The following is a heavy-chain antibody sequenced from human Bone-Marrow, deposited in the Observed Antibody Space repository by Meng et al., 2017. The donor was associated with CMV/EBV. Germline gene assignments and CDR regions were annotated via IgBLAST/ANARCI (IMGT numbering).Heavy chain of an antibody. CDR3: ARDVGGLNDQLQYNWFDP. CDR2: INPNSGGT. D-gene: IGHD2-2*01. J-gene: IGHJ5*02. V-gene: IGHV1-2*02. Sequence: SVKVSCKHSGYTFTGYYMHWVRLAPGQGLEWMGWINPNSGGTNYAQKFQGRVTMTRDTSISTAYMELSRLRSDDTAVYYCARDVGGLNDQLQYNWFDPWGQGTLVTVSS. CDR1: GYTFTGYY.